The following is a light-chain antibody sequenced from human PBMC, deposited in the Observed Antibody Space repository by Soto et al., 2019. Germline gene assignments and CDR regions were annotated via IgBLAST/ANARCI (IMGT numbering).Light chain of an antibody. V-gene: IGLV1-44*01. CDR1: NSNIGGNT. CDR3: ATWDDSLSRVV. J-gene: IGLJ2*01. CDR2: DDD. Sequence: QSVLTQPPSASGTPGQRVTISCSGSNSNIGGNTVHWYQQLPGTAPKLLIYDDDQRPSGVPDRFSGSKSGTSASLAISGLQSEDEADYYCATWDDSLSRVVFGGGTKLTVL.